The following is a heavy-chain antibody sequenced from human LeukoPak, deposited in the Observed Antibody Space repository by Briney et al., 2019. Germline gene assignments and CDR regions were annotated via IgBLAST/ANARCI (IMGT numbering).Heavy chain of an antibody. Sequence: ASVKVSCKASGYTFTGYYMHWVRQAPGQGLEWMGWINPNSGGTNYAQKFQGRVTMTRDTSISTAYMELSRLRSDDTAVYYCARVVNRALITMVRGVNNAAFDIWGQGTMVTVSS. CDR2: INPNSGGT. V-gene: IGHV1-2*02. D-gene: IGHD3-10*01. J-gene: IGHJ3*02. CDR3: ARVVNRALITMVRGVNNAAFDI. CDR1: GYTFTGYY.